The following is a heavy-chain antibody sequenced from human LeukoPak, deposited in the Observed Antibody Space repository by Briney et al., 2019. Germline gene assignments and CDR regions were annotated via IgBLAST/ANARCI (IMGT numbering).Heavy chain of an antibody. V-gene: IGHV1-2*02. CDR2: INPNSGGT. CDR3: AAYLPSPSWFDP. J-gene: IGHJ5*02. CDR1: GYTFTGYY. Sequence: ASVKVSCKASGYTFTGYYMHWVRQAPGRGLEWMGWINPNSGGTNYAQKFQDRVTMTRDTSISTAYMELSRLRSDDTAVYYCAAYLPSPSWFDPWGQGTLVTVSS. D-gene: IGHD3-16*01.